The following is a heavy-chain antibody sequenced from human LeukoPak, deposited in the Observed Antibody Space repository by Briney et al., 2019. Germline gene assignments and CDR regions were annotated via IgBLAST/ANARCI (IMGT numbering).Heavy chain of an antibody. D-gene: IGHD1-26*01. V-gene: IGHV4-39*01. Sequence: SETLSLTCTVSGGSISSSSYYWRWIRQPPGKGLEWIGSIYYSGSTYYNPSLKSRVTISVDTSKNQFSLKLSSVTAADTAVYYCDSPGDPYPYWGQGTLVTVSS. J-gene: IGHJ4*02. CDR1: GGSISSSSYY. CDR3: DSPGDPYPY. CDR2: IYYSGST.